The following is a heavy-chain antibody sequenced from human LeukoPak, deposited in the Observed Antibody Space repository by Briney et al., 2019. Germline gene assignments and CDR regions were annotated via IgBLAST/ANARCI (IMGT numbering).Heavy chain of an antibody. V-gene: IGHV3-7*01. D-gene: IGHD3-9*01. J-gene: IGHJ4*02. CDR2: IKQDGSEK. CDR3: ARSLRYFDWLRTSYYFDY. CDR1: GFTFSSYW. Sequence: GGSLRLSCAASGFTFSSYWMSWVRQAPGKGLEWVANIKQDGSEKYYVDSVKGRFTISRDNAKNSLYLQMNSLRAEDTAVYYCARSLRYFDWLRTSYYFDYWGQGTLVTASS.